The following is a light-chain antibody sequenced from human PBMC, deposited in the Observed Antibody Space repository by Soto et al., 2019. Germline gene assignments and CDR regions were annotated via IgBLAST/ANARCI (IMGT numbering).Light chain of an antibody. CDR2: AAS. CDR3: QKYNSAPHT. J-gene: IGKJ3*01. V-gene: IGKV1-27*01. Sequence: DIQMTQSPSSLSASVGDRVTITCRASQGISNYLAWYQQKPGKVPKLLIYAASTLQSGVPSRFSGSGSGSDITLTIIRLQPEDLATYYCQKYNSAPHTIGYATKVDIK. CDR1: QGISNY.